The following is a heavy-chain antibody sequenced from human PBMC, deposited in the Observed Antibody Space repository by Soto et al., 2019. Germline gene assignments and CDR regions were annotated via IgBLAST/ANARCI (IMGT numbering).Heavy chain of an antibody. J-gene: IGHJ6*02. CDR1: GFTFSSYG. CDR3: AKEPGLIAEADTYYYYGMDV. D-gene: IGHD6-13*01. CDR2: ISYDGSNK. V-gene: IGHV3-30*18. Sequence: QVQLVESGGGVVQPGRSLRLSCAASGFTFSSYGMHWVRQAPGKGLEWVAVISYDGSNKYYADSVKGRFTISRDNSKNTLYLQRNSLRAEDTAVYYCAKEPGLIAEADTYYYYGMDVWGQGTTVTVSS.